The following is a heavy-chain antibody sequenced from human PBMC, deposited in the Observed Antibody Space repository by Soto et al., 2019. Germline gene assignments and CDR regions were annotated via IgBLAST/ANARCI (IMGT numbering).Heavy chain of an antibody. J-gene: IGHJ6*02. V-gene: IGHV4-59*01. CDR2: IYDTGVSGYTPST. CDR3: VRGEDAFFYYGLDV. CDR1: GGSITSSY. Sequence: SETLSLTCTVSGGSITSSYWSWIRRPPGKGLEWIAYIYDTGVSGYTPSTSYNPSLKSRVTMSVDTSKSQFSLKLTSVTAADTAVYYCVRGEDAFFYYGLDVWGQGITVTVSS.